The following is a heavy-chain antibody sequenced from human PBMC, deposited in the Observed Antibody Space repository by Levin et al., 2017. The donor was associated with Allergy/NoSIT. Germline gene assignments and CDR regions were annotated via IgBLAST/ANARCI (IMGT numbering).Heavy chain of an antibody. J-gene: IGHJ4*02. CDR2: INTNTGNP. Sequence: GESLKISCKASGYTFTSYAMNWVRQAPGQGLEWMGWINTNTGNPTYAQGFTGRFVFSLDTSVSTAYLQISSLKAEDTAVYYCARALLGGYYYDSSGFGIGYWGQGTLVTVSS. CDR3: ARALLGGYYYDSSGFGIGY. D-gene: IGHD3-22*01. CDR1: GYTFTSYA. V-gene: IGHV7-4-1*02.